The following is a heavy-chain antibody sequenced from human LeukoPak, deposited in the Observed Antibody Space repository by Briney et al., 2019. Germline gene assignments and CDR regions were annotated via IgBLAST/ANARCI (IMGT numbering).Heavy chain of an antibody. D-gene: IGHD6-19*01. CDR2: ISSGSSYI. Sequence: GGSLRLSCAASGFTFNSYTLTWVRQAPGKGLEWVSSISSGSSYIYYPDSVKGRFTISRDNAKNSLYLQMNSLRAEDTAVYYCARESSVVSGTDYWGQGTLVTVSS. CDR1: GFTFNSYT. J-gene: IGHJ4*02. CDR3: ARESSVVSGTDY. V-gene: IGHV3-21*01.